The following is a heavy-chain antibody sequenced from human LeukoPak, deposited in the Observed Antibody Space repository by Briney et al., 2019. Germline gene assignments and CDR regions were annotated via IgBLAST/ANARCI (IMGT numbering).Heavy chain of an antibody. J-gene: IGHJ4*02. CDR3: ASQEPNLAAASDY. D-gene: IGHD6-13*01. CDR1: GFTFSSYS. CDR2: ISSSSYI. V-gene: IGHV3-21*01. Sequence: PGGSLRLSCAASGFTFSSYSMNWVRQAPGKGLEWVSSISSSSYIYYADSVKGRFTISRDNAKNSLYLQMNSLRAEDTAVYYCASQEPNLAAASDYWGQGTLVTVSS.